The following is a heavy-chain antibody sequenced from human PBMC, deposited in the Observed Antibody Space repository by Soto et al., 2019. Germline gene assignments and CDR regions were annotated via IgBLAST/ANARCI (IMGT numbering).Heavy chain of an antibody. CDR1: GGSISSGDYY. Sequence: QVQLQESGPGLVKPSQTLSLTCTVSGGSISSGDYYWRWIRQPPGKGLEWIGYIYYSGSTYYNPSLKSRVTISVDTSKNQFSLKLSSVTAADTAVYYCARGYYYDSSGYSNQLDYWGQGTLVTVSS. J-gene: IGHJ4*02. D-gene: IGHD3-22*01. V-gene: IGHV4-30-4*01. CDR3: ARGYYYDSSGYSNQLDY. CDR2: IYYSGST.